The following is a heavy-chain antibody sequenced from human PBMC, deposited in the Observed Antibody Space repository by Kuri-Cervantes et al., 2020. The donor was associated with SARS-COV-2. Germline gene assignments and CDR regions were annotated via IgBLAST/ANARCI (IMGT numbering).Heavy chain of an antibody. D-gene: IGHD3-16*02. Sequence: ETWSLTGTVSGGSISSSSYYGGGIRRPPWKGLEWRGSINYSGSTYYNPSLKTRVTISVDTSKNQFSLNLSSVTAADTAVYYCARAGVWGSYRYSRFDYWGQGNLVTVSS. CDR3: ARAGVWGSYRYSRFDY. J-gene: IGHJ4*01. CDR1: GGSISSSSYY. CDR2: INYSGST. V-gene: IGHV4-39*07.